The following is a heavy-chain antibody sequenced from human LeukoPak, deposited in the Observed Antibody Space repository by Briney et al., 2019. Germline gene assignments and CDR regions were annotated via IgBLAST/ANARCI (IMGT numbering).Heavy chain of an antibody. Sequence: GGSLRLSCAASGFTFSSYGMHWVRQAPGKGLEWLAFIQYDGSNKYYADSVKGRFTISRDNSKNTLFLQMNSLRAEDTAVYYCAKDKSMVRELDYWGQGNLVTVSS. J-gene: IGHJ4*02. CDR1: GFTFSSYG. CDR2: IQYDGSNK. CDR3: AKDKSMVRELDY. V-gene: IGHV3-30*02. D-gene: IGHD3-10*01.